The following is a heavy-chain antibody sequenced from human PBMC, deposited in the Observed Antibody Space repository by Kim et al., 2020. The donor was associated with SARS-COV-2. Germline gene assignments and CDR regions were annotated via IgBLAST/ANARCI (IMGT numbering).Heavy chain of an antibody. D-gene: IGHD2-8*01. CDR3: AKSTDRLYAKGGDY. Sequence: GGSLRLSCAASGFTFSSYAMSWVRQAPGKGLEWVSAISGSGGSTYYADSVKGRFTISRDNSKNTLYLQMNSLRAEDTAVYYCAKSTDRLYAKGGDYWGQGTLVTVSS. J-gene: IGHJ4*02. V-gene: IGHV3-23*01. CDR1: GFTFSSYA. CDR2: ISGSGGST.